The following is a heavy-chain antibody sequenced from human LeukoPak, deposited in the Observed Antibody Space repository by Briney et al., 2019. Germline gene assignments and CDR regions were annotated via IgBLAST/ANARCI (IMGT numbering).Heavy chain of an antibody. Sequence: GGSLRLSCAASGFIFSNYWMHWVRQAPGKGLVWVTRMNSDGSATYYADSVQGRFTISRDNTKNTLYLQMNSLRAGDTAMYFCAKGPNYFEYWGQGTLVTVSS. CDR3: AKGPNYFEY. J-gene: IGHJ4*02. CDR1: GFIFSNYW. V-gene: IGHV3-74*01. CDR2: MNSDGSAT.